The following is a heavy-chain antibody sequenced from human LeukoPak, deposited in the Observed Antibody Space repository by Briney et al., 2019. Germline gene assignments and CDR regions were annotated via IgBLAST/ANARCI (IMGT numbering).Heavy chain of an antibody. CDR1: GFTFSSYA. D-gene: IGHD3-10*01. CDR3: AKDLAGPYCSGPRVVLFGYFDY. Sequence: GSLRLSCAASGFTFSSYAMSWVRQAPGKGLEWVSAISGSGGTTYYADSVKGRFTISRGNSKNTLYLQMNSLTADDTAVYYCAKDLAGPYCSGPRVVLFGYFDYWGQGTLVTVSS. J-gene: IGHJ4*02. CDR2: ISGSGGTT. V-gene: IGHV3-23*01.